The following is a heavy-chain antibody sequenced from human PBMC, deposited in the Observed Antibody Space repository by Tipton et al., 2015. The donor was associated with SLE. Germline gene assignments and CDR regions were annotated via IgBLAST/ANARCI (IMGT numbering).Heavy chain of an antibody. Sequence: GSLRLSCAGSGFNFRHYWMTWVRQAPGKGLEWVSFIYSAGSLYYADSVRGRFTMSKDDSTNTLFLQMNSLRAEDTAIYYCAKPPHDYGTYVSWYFDLWGRGTRVTVSS. CDR1: GFNFRHYW. D-gene: IGHD4-17*01. J-gene: IGHJ2*01. CDR3: AKPPHDYGTYVSWYFDL. CDR2: IYSAGSL. V-gene: IGHV3-23*03.